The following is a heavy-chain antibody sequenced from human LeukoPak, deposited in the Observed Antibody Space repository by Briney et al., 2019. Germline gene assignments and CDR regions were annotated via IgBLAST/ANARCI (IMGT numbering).Heavy chain of an antibody. V-gene: IGHV3-11*01. Sequence: GGSLGRSCEAAGFTFRHYHMSWIRQAPGEGLVWVSYISSSGSNIYYAASVKGRFTISRDNAKNSVYLQMNSLRAEDTAVYYCARDLYPIEGGDNEDYWGQGTLVTVSS. CDR1: GFTFRHYH. CDR3: ARDLYPIEGGDNEDY. J-gene: IGHJ4*02. CDR2: ISSSGSNI. D-gene: IGHD1-1*01.